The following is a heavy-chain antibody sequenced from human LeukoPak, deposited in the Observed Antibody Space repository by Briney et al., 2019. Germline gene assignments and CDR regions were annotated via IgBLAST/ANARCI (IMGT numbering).Heavy chain of an antibody. Sequence: SETLSLTCTVSGGSISSSSYYWGWIRQPPGKGLEWIGSIYYSGSTYYNPSLKSRVTISVDTSKNQFSLKLSSVTAADTAVYYCARGSLGIAAAGTVYWGQGTLVTVSS. V-gene: IGHV4-39*01. CDR1: GGSISSSSYY. D-gene: IGHD6-13*01. CDR2: IYYSGST. J-gene: IGHJ4*02. CDR3: ARGSLGIAAAGTVY.